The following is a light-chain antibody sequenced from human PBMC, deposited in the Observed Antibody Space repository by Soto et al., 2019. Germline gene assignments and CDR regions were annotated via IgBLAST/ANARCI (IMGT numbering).Light chain of an antibody. J-gene: IGKJ3*01. CDR1: QSVSSSD. Sequence: ELVLTQSPGTLSLSPGERATLSCRASQSVSSSDLAWYQQKPGQAPGLLICGASSRAAGIPDGFSGSGSGTDFTLTISRLEPEDFAVYYCQQYCSSPFTFGPRTKVDI. V-gene: IGKV3-20*01. CDR3: QQYCSSPFT. CDR2: GAS.